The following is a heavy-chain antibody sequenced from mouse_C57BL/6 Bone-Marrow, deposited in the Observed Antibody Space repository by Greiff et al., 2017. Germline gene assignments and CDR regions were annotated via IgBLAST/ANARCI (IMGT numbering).Heavy chain of an antibody. V-gene: IGHV1-80*01. J-gene: IGHJ1*03. CDR2: IYPGDGDT. D-gene: IGHD1-1*01. CDR1: GYAFSSYW. CDR3: AGDIYSYGSGYFDV. Sequence: VQLQQSGAELVKPGASVKISCKASGYAFSSYWMHWVKQRPGKGLEWIGQIYPGDGDTNYNGKFKGKATLTADTSSSTAYMQLSSLTSEDSAVYDGAGDIYSYGSGYFDVWGTGTTVTVSS.